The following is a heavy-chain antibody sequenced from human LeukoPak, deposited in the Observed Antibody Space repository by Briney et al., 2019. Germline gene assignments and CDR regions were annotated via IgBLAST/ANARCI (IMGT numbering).Heavy chain of an antibody. V-gene: IGHV4-34*01. CDR1: GGSFSGYY. J-gene: IGHJ3*02. CDR3: ARSPIMVRGVIITVLSGDAFDI. CDR2: INHSGST. Sequence: RSSETLSLTCAVYGGSFSGYYWSWIRQSPGKGLEWIGEINHSGSTNYNPSLKSRVTISVDTSKNQFSLKLSSVTAADTAVYYCARSPIMVRGVIITVLSGDAFDIWGQGTMVTVSS. D-gene: IGHD3-10*01.